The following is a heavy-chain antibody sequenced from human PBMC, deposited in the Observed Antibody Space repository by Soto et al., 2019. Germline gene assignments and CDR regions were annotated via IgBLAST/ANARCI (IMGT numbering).Heavy chain of an antibody. CDR1: GGTFSSYA. V-gene: IGHV1-69*13. CDR2: IIPIFGTA. D-gene: IGHD4-17*01. Sequence: ASVKVSCKASGGTFSSYAISWVRQAPGQGLEWMGGIIPIFGTANYAQKFQGRVTITADESTSTAYMELSSLRSEDTAVYYCVSMTTEDYYYGMDVWGQGTTVTVSS. CDR3: VSMTTEDYYYGMDV. J-gene: IGHJ6*02.